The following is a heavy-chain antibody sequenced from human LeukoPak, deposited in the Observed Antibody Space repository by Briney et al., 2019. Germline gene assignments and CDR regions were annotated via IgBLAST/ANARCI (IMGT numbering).Heavy chain of an antibody. CDR3: AKDIELFVS. CDR2: LSHGGTRT. CDR1: GFTFRNFA. J-gene: IGHJ4*02. V-gene: IGHV3-23*01. Sequence: PGGSLRLSCAASGFTFRNFAMSWVRQAPGKGLEWVSGLSHGGTRTFYAASVKGRFTISRDDSNSTLFLQMDSLRVEDTATYYCAKDIELFVSWGQGTLVIVSS. D-gene: IGHD1-26*01.